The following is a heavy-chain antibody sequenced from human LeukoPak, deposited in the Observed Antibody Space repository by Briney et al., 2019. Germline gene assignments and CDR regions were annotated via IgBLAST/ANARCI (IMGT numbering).Heavy chain of an antibody. CDR2: IYYAGDT. V-gene: IGHV4-39*01. Sequence: PSETLSLTCTVSGGSVSSSSYYWGWIRQPPGKGLECIGTIYYAGDTYYNPSLESRISISVDTSNNQFSLKLSSVTAADTAVYYCATSNSGRYSEIGNWSQGTLVTVSS. J-gene: IGHJ4*02. CDR1: GGSVSSSSYY. D-gene: IGHD1-26*01. CDR3: ATSNSGRYSEIGN.